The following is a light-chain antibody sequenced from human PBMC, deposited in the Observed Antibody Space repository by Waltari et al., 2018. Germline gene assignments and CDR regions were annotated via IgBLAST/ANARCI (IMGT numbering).Light chain of an antibody. Sequence: SYVLTQPPSVSVAPGKTARVTCGGNDIGSQTVHWYQQKPGQAPLVVITYDSDRRSGMTERCAGANTADTATMTIRRVEAGDEADYYCQVWDSSNDHPVVFGGGTKLTVL. J-gene: IGLJ2*01. CDR3: QVWDSSNDHPVV. CDR2: YDS. CDR1: DIGSQT. V-gene: IGLV3-21*04.